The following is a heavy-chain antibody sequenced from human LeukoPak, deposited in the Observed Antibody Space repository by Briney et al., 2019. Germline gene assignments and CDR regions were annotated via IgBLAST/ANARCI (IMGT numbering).Heavy chain of an antibody. V-gene: IGHV1-8*01. Sequence: ASVKASCKASGYTFTNYDINWVRQATGQGLEWLGWMNPDTGNTGSAQKFQGRVTMTRNTSISTAYKELSSLRSDDTAVYYCARSPDRYYDILTGYYNIWFDPWGQGTLVTVSS. CDR2: MNPDTGNT. J-gene: IGHJ5*02. CDR3: ARSPDRYYDILTGYYNIWFDP. D-gene: IGHD3-9*01. CDR1: GYTFTNYD.